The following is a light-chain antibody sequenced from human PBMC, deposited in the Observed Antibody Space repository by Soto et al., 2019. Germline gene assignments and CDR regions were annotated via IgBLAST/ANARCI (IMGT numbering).Light chain of an antibody. J-gene: IGKJ2*01. CDR3: QQYGSPPYT. CDR1: QSVRNNY. Sequence: EIVLTQSPGTPSSSPGGIATLSCRASQSVRNNYLAWYQQKPDQAPNLPISCVSGRATGTQDRFSGSESGTDFTLTISRLEPEDVPVYYCQQYGSPPYTFGQGTKLEI. CDR2: CVS. V-gene: IGKV3-20*01.